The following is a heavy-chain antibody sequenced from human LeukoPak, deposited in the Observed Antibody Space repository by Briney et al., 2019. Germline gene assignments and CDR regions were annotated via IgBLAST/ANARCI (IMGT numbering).Heavy chain of an antibody. D-gene: IGHD3-3*01. CDR2: INHSGST. J-gene: IGHJ5*02. Sequence: SETLSLTCAVHGGSFSGYYWSWIRQPPGKGLEWIGEINHSGSTNYNPSLKSRVTISVDTSKNQFSLKLSSVTAADTAVYYCARVPPLQRRITIFGVVIKEGWFDPWGQGTLVTVSS. CDR3: ARVPPLQRRITIFGVVIKEGWFDP. V-gene: IGHV4-34*01. CDR1: GGSFSGYY.